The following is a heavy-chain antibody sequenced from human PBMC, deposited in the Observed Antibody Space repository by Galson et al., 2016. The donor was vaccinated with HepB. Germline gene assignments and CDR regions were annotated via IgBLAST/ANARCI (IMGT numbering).Heavy chain of an antibody. D-gene: IGHD3-3*01. CDR2: MSASNGNT. CDR3: ARSSFGVSNP. CDR1: GYPYISYG. V-gene: IGHV1-18*01. Sequence: SVKVSCKASGYPYISYGINWVRQAPGQGLEWMGWMSASNGNTDYAQKFHGRVTMTTDTSTNTAYMELRSLRSDDTAMYYGARSSFGVSNPWGQGTLVTVSS. J-gene: IGHJ5*02.